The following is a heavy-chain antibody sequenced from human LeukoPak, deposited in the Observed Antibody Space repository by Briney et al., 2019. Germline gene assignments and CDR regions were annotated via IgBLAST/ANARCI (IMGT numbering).Heavy chain of an antibody. D-gene: IGHD6-13*01. J-gene: IGHJ4*02. CDR1: GYTFTGYY. CDR3: ARRGSSSWYYYFDY. V-gene: IGHV1-2*06. Sequence: ASVKVSCKASGYTFTGYYMHWVRQAPGQGLEWMGRINPNSGGTNYAQKFQGRVTITRDTSISTAYMELSRLRSDDTAVYYCARRGSSSWYYYFDYWGQGTLVTVSS. CDR2: INPNSGGT.